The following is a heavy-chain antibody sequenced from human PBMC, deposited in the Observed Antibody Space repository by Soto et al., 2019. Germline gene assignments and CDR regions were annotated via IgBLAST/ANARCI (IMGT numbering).Heavy chain of an antibody. Sequence: SETLSLTCTVSGGSISSYYWIWVGQPPGKGLEWIGYIYYSGSTNYNPSLKSRVTISVDTSKNQFSLKLSSVTAADTAVYYCARDRYYGSGSYYRSPPYYYGMDVWGQGTTVT. J-gene: IGHJ6*02. CDR3: ARDRYYGSGSYYRSPPYYYGMDV. V-gene: IGHV4-59*13. CDR1: GGSISSYY. CDR2: IYYSGST. D-gene: IGHD3-10*01.